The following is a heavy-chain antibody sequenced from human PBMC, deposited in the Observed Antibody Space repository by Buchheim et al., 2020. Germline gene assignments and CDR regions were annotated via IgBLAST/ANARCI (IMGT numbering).Heavy chain of an antibody. CDR3: ARDGYSSSEGDGMDV. J-gene: IGHJ6*02. Sequence: QVQLVESGGGVVQPWTSLRLSCVASGFTFWDSAMHWVRQAPGKGLEWVAVISYDGSNKYYADSVKGRFTISRDNSKNTLYLQMNSLRAEDTAVYYCARDGYSSSEGDGMDVWGQGTT. CDR2: ISYDGSNK. D-gene: IGHD6-13*01. CDR1: GFTFWDSA. V-gene: IGHV3-30*19.